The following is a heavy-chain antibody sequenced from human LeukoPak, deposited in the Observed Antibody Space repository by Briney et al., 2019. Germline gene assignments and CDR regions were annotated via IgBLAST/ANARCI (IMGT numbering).Heavy chain of an antibody. CDR3: ATGRISGPWVPAAYDAFDI. Sequence: ASVKVSCEVSGYTLTELSMHWVRQAPGKGLEWMGGFDPEDGETIYAQKFQGRVTMTEDTSTDTAYMELSSLRSEDTAVYYCATGRISGPWVPAAYDAFDIWGQGTMVTVSS. V-gene: IGHV1-24*01. J-gene: IGHJ3*02. CDR1: GYTLTELS. CDR2: FDPEDGET. D-gene: IGHD2-2*01.